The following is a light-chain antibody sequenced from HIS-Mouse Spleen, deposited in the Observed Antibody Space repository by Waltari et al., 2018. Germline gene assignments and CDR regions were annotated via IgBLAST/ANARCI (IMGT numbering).Light chain of an antibody. Sequence: SYELTQPPSVSVSPGQTARITCSGDALPKKYAYWYQQKSGQAPVLVIYEDSKRPSGNPERFSGSSSGTKGTLTISGAQVEDEADYYCYSTDSSGNHRVFGGGTKLTVL. CDR2: EDS. J-gene: IGLJ2*01. CDR3: YSTDSSGNHRV. V-gene: IGLV3-10*01. CDR1: ALPKKY.